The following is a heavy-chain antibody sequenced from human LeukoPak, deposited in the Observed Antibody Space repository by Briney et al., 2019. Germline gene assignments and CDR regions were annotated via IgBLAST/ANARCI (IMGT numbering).Heavy chain of an antibody. CDR1: GFTFSSFV. CDR3: AKDASTVTLHADY. Sequence: GGSLRLSCAASGFTFSSFVMHWVRQAPGKGLEWVAVLSYDGSNRYYADSVKGQFTISRDNSKNTLYLQMNSLRAEDTAVYYCAKDASTVTLHADYWGQGTLVTVSS. J-gene: IGHJ4*02. D-gene: IGHD4-17*01. V-gene: IGHV3-30*18. CDR2: LSYDGSNR.